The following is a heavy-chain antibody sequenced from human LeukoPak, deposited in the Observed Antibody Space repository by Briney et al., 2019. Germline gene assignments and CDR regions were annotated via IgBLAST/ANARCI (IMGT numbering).Heavy chain of an antibody. J-gene: IGHJ6*02. D-gene: IGHD3-9*01. Sequence: GASVKVSCKASGYTFTSYGISWVRQAPGQGLEWMGWISAYNGNTNYAQKLQGRVTMTTDTSTSTAYMELRSLRSDDTAVYYCARDGRYLDFYYYYGMDVWGQGITVTVSS. CDR3: ARDGRYLDFYYYYGMDV. CDR2: ISAYNGNT. CDR1: GYTFTSYG. V-gene: IGHV1-18*01.